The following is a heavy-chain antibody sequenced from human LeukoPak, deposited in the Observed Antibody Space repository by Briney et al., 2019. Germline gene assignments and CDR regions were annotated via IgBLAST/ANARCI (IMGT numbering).Heavy chain of an antibody. Sequence: SVKVSCKASGGTFSSYAISWVRQAPGQELEWMGRIIPIFGIANYAQKFQGRVTITADKSTSTAYMELSSLRSEDTAVYYCARASVENYYYYGMDVWAKGPRSPSP. D-gene: IGHD4-23*01. CDR2: IIPIFGIA. CDR3: ARASVENYYYYGMDV. CDR1: GGTFSSYA. V-gene: IGHV1-69*04. J-gene: IGHJ6*02.